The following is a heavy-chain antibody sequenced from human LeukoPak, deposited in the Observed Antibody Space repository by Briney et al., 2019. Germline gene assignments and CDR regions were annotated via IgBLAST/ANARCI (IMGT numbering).Heavy chain of an antibody. CDR3: AKAGGSDTTGVAFDI. J-gene: IGHJ3*02. V-gene: IGHV3-30*02. Sequence: GGSLRLSCAASGFTFSSYGMHWVRQAPGKGLEWVAVIWYGGSNKYYADSVKGRFTISRDNSKNTLYLQMNSLRAEDTAVYYCAKAGGSDTTGVAFDIWGQGTMVTVSS. CDR1: GFTFSSYG. D-gene: IGHD4-23*01. CDR2: IWYGGSNK.